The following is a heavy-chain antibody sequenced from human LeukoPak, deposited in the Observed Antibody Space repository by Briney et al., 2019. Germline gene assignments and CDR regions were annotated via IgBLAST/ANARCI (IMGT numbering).Heavy chain of an antibody. D-gene: IGHD1-26*01. CDR2: IRSKAYGGTT. V-gene: IGHV3-49*03. Sequence: GGSLRPSCTVSGISIDDYTMSWFRQAPGKGLGWVGFIRSKAYGGTTEHAASVKGRFSISRDDSKSIAYLQMNSLKTEDTAVYYCAKGRSGSYSPTWDYWGQGTLVTVSS. J-gene: IGHJ4*02. CDR1: GISIDDYT. CDR3: AKGRSGSYSPTWDY.